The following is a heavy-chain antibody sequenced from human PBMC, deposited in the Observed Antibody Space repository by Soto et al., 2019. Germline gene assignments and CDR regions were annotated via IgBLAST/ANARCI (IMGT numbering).Heavy chain of an antibody. Sequence: GVSLRLSCAASGFTVGSNYMSWVRQAPGKGLEWVSVIYSEGTPYYADSVKGRFTISRENSNNTLYLHMNNLRAEDTAVYYCARSXYYDILTGSYYYYAMDVWGQGTTVTVSS. CDR1: GFTVGSNY. CDR2: IYSEGTP. D-gene: IGHD3-9*01. V-gene: IGHV3-53*01. J-gene: IGHJ6*01. CDR3: ARSXYYDILTGSYYYYAMDV.